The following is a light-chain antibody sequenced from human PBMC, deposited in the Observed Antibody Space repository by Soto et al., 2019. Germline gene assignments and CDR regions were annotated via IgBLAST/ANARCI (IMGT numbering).Light chain of an antibody. J-gene: IGLJ3*02. CDR1: RSNIGGGYD. V-gene: IGLV1-40*01. Sequence: QSVLTQPPSVSGPPGQRVSISCTGSRSNIGGGYDVHWYLQLPGTAPKLMIYEVSNRPSGVSNRFSGSKSGNTASLTISGLQAEDEADYYFSSYTSSSTQVFGGGTKLTVL. CDR2: EVS. CDR3: SSYTSSSTQV.